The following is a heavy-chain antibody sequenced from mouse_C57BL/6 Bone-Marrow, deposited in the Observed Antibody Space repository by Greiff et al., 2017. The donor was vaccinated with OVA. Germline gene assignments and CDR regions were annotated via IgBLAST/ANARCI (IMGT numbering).Heavy chain of an antibody. V-gene: IGHV5-4*01. CDR1: GFTFSSYA. CDR3: ARVERGYAWFAY. D-gene: IGHD2-2*01. J-gene: IGHJ3*01. Sequence: EVQLVESGGGLVKPGGSLKLSCAASGFTFSSYAMSWVRQTPEKRLEWVATISDGGSYTYYPDNVKGRFTISRDHAKNNLYLQMSHLKSEDTAMDYCARVERGYAWFAYWGQGTLVTVSA. CDR2: ISDGGSYT.